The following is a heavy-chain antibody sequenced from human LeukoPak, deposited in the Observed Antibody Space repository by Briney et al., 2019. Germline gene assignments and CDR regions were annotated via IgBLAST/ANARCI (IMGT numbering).Heavy chain of an antibody. CDR2: ISSYGSTP. V-gene: IGHV3-74*01. J-gene: IGHJ4*02. D-gene: IGHD2-21*01. CDR1: GFTFSSSR. CDR3: ARSILGISDY. Sequence: PGGALRLSCAASGFTFSSSRRQWVRQAPGKGLVWVSRISSYGSTPTYADSVNGRFTISRDNDNKTLYLQMNSLRAGDTAVYYCARSILGISDYWGQGTVVTVSS.